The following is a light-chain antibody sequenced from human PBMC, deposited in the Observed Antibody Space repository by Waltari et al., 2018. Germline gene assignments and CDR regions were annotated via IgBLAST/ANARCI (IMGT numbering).Light chain of an antibody. V-gene: IGLV2-14*01. Sequence: QSALTQPASVSGSPGQSITISCTGTSSDVGTYNFVPWYQLHPGKAPKLMIYDVSKRPSGVSNRFSGSKYGNTASLTISGLQAEDEADYYCNSYTSSSTLVFGGGTKLTVL. CDR3: NSYTSSSTLV. J-gene: IGLJ3*02. CDR1: SSDVGTYNF. CDR2: DVS.